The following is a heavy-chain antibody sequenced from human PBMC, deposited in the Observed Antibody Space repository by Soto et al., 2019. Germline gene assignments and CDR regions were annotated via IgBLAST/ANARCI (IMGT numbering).Heavy chain of an antibody. CDR3: AKERSSGWSLDY. CDR1: GFTFSTYA. J-gene: IGHJ4*02. CDR2: ISGSGDST. Sequence: PGWSLRLSCAASGFTFSTYAMNWVRQAPGKGLEWVSGISGSGDSTYYADSVKGRFTVSRDNSKNTLYLQMNSLRAEDTAVFYCAKERSSGWSLDYWGQGTLVTVSS. V-gene: IGHV3-23*01. D-gene: IGHD6-19*01.